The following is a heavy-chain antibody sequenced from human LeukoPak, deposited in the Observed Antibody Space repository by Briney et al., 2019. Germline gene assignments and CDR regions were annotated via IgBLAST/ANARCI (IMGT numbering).Heavy chain of an antibody. D-gene: IGHD2-21*01. Sequence: GGSLRLSCAASGFTFSSHGMHLVRQAPGKGLEWVAFISYDQTNKYYADSVEGRFTISRDNSKSTLYLQMNSLRAEDTAVYYCARDSTSAYSYLDYWGQGTLVTVSP. CDR3: ARDSTSAYSYLDY. CDR2: ISYDQTNK. J-gene: IGHJ4*02. CDR1: GFTFSSHG. V-gene: IGHV3-33*01.